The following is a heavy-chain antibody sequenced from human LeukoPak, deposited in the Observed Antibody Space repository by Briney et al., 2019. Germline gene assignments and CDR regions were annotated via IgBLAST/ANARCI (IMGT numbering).Heavy chain of an antibody. D-gene: IGHD5-24*01. Sequence: GASVKVSCKAYGYTLTSYYLHWVRQAPGQGLEWMAIINPSGDTTSHAQKFQGRVTMTRDTSASTVYMELSSLRSEDTAVYYCASVYKNGMDVWGQGTTVTVSS. CDR2: INPSGDTT. V-gene: IGHV1-46*01. J-gene: IGHJ6*02. CDR1: GYTLTSYY. CDR3: ASVYKNGMDV.